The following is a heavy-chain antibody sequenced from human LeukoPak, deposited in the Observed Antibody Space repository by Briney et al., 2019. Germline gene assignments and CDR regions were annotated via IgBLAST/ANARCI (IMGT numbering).Heavy chain of an antibody. CDR1: GYTFTDYY. Sequence: ASVKVSCKASGYTFTDYYMHWVRQAPGQGFEWMGWINPNDGDTNYSQKFQGRVTMTRDTSISTAHMEVSRLRSDDTAVYYCARANFLYCSSSTCLFDYWGQGTLVTVSS. J-gene: IGHJ4*02. CDR3: ARANFLYCSSSTCLFDY. D-gene: IGHD2-2*01. CDR2: INPNDGDT. V-gene: IGHV1-2*02.